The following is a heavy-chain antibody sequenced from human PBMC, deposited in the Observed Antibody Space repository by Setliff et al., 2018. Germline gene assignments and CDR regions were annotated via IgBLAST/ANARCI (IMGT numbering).Heavy chain of an antibody. V-gene: IGHV4-4*08. CDR2: IYTSGGT. J-gene: IGHJ4*02. Sequence: SETLSLTCNVSGDSMNDNHWTWIRQPPGKGLEWIGYIYTSGGTNYNPSLKSRVTISVDMSKNQFSLRLNSVTAADTALYYCARHRSVTSISPHFDLWGRGARVTVSS. CDR3: ARHRSVTSISPHFDL. CDR1: GDSMNDNH. D-gene: IGHD2-21*02.